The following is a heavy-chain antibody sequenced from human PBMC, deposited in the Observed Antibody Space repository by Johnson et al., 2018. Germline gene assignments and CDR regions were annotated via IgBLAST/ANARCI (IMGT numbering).Heavy chain of an antibody. D-gene: IGHD3-10*01. CDR2: IWFDGNNK. J-gene: IGHJ6*02. Sequence: VQLVESGGGVVPPGRTLGLSCAASGFTFSNYGMHWVRQAPGKGLEWVALIWFDGNNKYYGESVKGRFTVSRDNSKNTLYLQMNSLRAEDTAVYYCARTHGSGRVRSNNGMDVWGQGTPVTVSS. CDR1: GFTFSNYG. CDR3: ARTHGSGRVRSNNGMDV. V-gene: IGHV3-33*01.